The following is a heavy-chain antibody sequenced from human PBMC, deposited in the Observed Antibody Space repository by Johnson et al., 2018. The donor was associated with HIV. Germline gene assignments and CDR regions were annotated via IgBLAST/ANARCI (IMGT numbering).Heavy chain of an antibody. V-gene: IGHV3-64*04. CDR2: ISINGDTT. J-gene: IGHJ3*02. Sequence: QVQLVESGGGLVQPGGSLRLSCAASGFIFSTAAMHWVRQAPGKGLEYVASISINGDTTYYARSVQDRFTISRDNTKNSLYLQMNSLRAEDTAVYYCARDPSRLRQSDSWGQGTMVTVSS. CDR3: ARDPSRLRQSDS. D-gene: IGHD3-16*01. CDR1: GFIFSTAA.